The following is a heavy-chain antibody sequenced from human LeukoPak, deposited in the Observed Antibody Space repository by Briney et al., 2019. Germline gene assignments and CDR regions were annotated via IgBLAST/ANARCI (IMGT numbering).Heavy chain of an antibody. D-gene: IGHD3-22*01. CDR1: GYSISSGYY. Sequence: SETLSLTCTASGYSISSGYYWGWIRQPPGKGLEWIGYIYYSGSIYYNPSLKSRVTMSVDTSKNQFSLKLSSVTAVDTAVYYCARKGDSSARGAFDIWGQGTMVTVSS. CDR3: ARKGDSSARGAFDI. J-gene: IGHJ3*02. CDR2: IYYSGSI. V-gene: IGHV4-28*05.